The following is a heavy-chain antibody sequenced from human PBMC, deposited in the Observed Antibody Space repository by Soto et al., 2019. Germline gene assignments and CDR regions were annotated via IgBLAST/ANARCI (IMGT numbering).Heavy chain of an antibody. CDR1: GFTFSGSA. J-gene: IGHJ4*02. CDR3: TRDNTMVRGVRLFDY. V-gene: IGHV3-73*02. CDR2: IRSKANSYAT. D-gene: IGHD3-10*01. Sequence: EVQLVESGGGLVQPGGSLKLSCAASGFTFSGSAMHWVRQASGKGLEWVGRIRSKANSYATAYAASVKGRFTISRDDSKNMADLQMNSLKTEDTAVYYCTRDNTMVRGVRLFDYWGQGTLVTVSS.